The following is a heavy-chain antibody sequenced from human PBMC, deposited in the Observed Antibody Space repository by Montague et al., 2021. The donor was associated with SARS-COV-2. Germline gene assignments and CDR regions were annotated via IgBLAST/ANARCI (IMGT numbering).Heavy chain of an antibody. CDR3: ARDKYYYDSSGYYPLVYFDY. V-gene: IGHV2-70*11. Sequence: PALVKPTQTLTLTCTFSGFSLSTSGMCVSWIRQPPGKALEWLARTDWDDDKYYSTSLKTRLTISKDTSKNQVVLTMTNMDPVDTATYYCARDKYYYDSSGYYPLVYFDYWGQGTLVTVSS. D-gene: IGHD3-22*01. CDR2: TDWDDDK. J-gene: IGHJ4*02. CDR1: GFSLSTSGMC.